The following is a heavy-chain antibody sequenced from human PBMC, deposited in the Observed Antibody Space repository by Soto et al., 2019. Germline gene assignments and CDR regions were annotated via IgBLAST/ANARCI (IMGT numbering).Heavy chain of an antibody. V-gene: IGHV4-61*03. CDR1: GGSVSSEHYY. J-gene: IGHJ4*02. CDR3: AGGTDGKKVAY. D-gene: IGHD5-12*01. Sequence: QVQLQESGPGLVKSSETLSLTCTVSGGSVSSEHYYWNWIRQPPGKGLEWIGYFYYTGSTNYNPPLERRLTMSVDMSKNHFSLKLSSVTAADTAVYYCAGGTDGKKVAYWGQGTLVTVSS. CDR2: FYYTGST.